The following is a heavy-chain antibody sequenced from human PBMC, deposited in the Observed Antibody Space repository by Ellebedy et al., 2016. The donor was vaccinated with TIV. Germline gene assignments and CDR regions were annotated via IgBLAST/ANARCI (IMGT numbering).Heavy chain of an antibody. D-gene: IGHD2-15*01. Sequence: ASVKVSCKASGYTFIDYGISWVRQAPGQGLEWMGWISTYNGNTNYAQKVQGRITMTTDTSTCTAYMELRSLRSDDTAVYYCAKVGAAESVVVVAARDAWFDPWGQGTLVTVSS. V-gene: IGHV1-18*01. CDR2: ISTYNGNT. CDR1: GYTFIDYG. CDR3: AKVGAAESVVVVAARDAWFDP. J-gene: IGHJ5*02.